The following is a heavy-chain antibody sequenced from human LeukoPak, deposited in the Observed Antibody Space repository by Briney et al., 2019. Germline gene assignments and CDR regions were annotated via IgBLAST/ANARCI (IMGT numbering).Heavy chain of an antibody. CDR1: GFTFSSYS. CDR2: LYTGGGT. Sequence: GGSLRLSCAASGFTFSSYSMNWVRQAPGKGLEWVSVLYTGGGTDHADSVKGRFTISRDNSKNTLSLQMNSLRAEDTAIYYCTRSGYRHPYHFDSWGQGTLVTVSS. CDR3: TRSGYRHPYHFDS. D-gene: IGHD3-22*01. J-gene: IGHJ4*02. V-gene: IGHV3-53*01.